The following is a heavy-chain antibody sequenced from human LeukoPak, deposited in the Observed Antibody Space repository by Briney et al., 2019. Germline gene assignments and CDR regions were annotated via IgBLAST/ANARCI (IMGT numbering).Heavy chain of an antibody. CDR3: ARHAEQQLVRAHFDY. J-gene: IGHJ4*02. CDR2: IYYSGST. CDR1: GGSISSSSYY. V-gene: IGHV4-39*01. Sequence: SETLSLTCTVSGGSISSSSYYWGWSRQPPGKGLVWIGSIYYSGSTYYNPSLKSRVTISVDTSKNQFSLKLSSVTAADTAVYYCARHAEQQLVRAHFDYWGQGTLVTVSS. D-gene: IGHD6-6*01.